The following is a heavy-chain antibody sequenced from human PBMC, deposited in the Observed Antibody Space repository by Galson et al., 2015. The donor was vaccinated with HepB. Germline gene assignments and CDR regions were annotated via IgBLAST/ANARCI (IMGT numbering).Heavy chain of an antibody. Sequence: QSGAEVKKPGESLRISCTGSGYNFDTYWISWVRQMPGKGLEWMGRIDPSDSYTSYSPSFQGLVTISADKSISTAYVQWSSLKASDTAVYYCARRGDAYMDVWGKGSTVTVSS. D-gene: IGHD2-21*02. V-gene: IGHV5-10-1*01. CDR2: IDPSDSYT. J-gene: IGHJ6*03. CDR1: GYNFDTYW. CDR3: ARRGDAYMDV.